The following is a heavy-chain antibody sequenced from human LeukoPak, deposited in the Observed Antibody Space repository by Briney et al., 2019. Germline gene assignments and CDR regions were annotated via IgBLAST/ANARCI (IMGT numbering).Heavy chain of an antibody. J-gene: IGHJ4*02. CDR3: ARGAALQLWFSY. CDR2: IIPIFGTA. CDR1: GGTFSSYA. D-gene: IGHD5-18*01. Sequence: SVRVSCKASGGTFSSYAISWVRQAPGQGLEWMGGIIPIFGTANYAQKFQGRVTITADKSTSTAYMELSSLRSEDTAVYYCARGAALQLWFSYWGQGTLVTVSS. V-gene: IGHV1-69*06.